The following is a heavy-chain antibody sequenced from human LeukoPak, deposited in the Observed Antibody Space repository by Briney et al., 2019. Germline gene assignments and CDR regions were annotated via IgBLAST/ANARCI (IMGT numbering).Heavy chain of an antibody. D-gene: IGHD3-3*01. J-gene: IGHJ3*02. V-gene: IGHV3-23*01. CDR1: GLTFINFG. Sequence: GGSLRLSCAASGLTFINFGMTWVRQAPGKELEWVSAISGSAVITFYADSVKGRFTISRDNSKNTLYLQMNSLRAEDTALYYCAKSRLSGINDAFDIWGQGTMVTVSS. CDR3: AKSRLSGINDAFDI. CDR2: ISGSAVIT.